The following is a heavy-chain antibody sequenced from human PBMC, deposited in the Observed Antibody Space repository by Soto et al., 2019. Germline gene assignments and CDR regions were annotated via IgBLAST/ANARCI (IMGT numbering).Heavy chain of an antibody. J-gene: IGHJ4*02. D-gene: IGHD3-22*01. CDR3: AKDSDYYDSSGYFGY. CDR2: ISWDGGST. V-gene: IGHV3-43*01. CDR1: GFTFDDYT. Sequence: GGSLSLSCAASGFTFDDYTMHWVRQAPGKGLEWVSLISWDGGSTYYADSVKGRFTISRDNSKNSLYLQMNSLRTEDTALYYCAKDSDYYDSSGYFGYWGQGTLVTVSS.